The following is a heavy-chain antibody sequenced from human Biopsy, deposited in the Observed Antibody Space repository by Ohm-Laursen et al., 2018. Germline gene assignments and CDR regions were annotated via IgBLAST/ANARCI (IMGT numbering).Heavy chain of an antibody. D-gene: IGHD5-18*01. V-gene: IGHV4-61*01. CDR1: GGSVGSGTFH. CDR3: ARGIAVVRSLDV. CDR2: VYYTGNT. J-gene: IGHJ6*02. Sequence: TLSLTCSVSGGSVGSGTFHWGWIRQPPGKGLEWIGHVYYTGNTNYNPSLKSRVTISMDMSKNQFSLRLSSVTAADTAVYYCARGIAVVRSLDVWGQGTTVAVSS.